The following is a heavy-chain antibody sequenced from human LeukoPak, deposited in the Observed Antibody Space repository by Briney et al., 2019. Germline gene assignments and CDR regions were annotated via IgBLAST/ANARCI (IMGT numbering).Heavy chain of an antibody. Sequence: PSQTLSLTCTVSGGSISSGDYYWSWIRQPPGKGLEWIGYIDNNGSTWSGPSLKSRVIISRDTSKNQFSLKLSSVTAADTAVYYCARDLGLYGDYYFDYWGQGTLVTVSS. J-gene: IGHJ4*02. CDR1: GGSISSGDYY. CDR2: IDNNGST. V-gene: IGHV4-30-4*01. D-gene: IGHD4-17*01. CDR3: ARDLGLYGDYYFDY.